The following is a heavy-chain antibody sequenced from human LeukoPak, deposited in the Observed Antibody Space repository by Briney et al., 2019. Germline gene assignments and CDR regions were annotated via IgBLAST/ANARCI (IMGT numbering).Heavy chain of an antibody. J-gene: IGHJ4*02. CDR2: VYYTGST. V-gene: IGHV4-39*07. CDR3: ARGYYDSSGYSLDY. CDR1: GGSISISSSSYY. D-gene: IGHD3-22*01. Sequence: PSETLFLTCTVSGGSISISSSSYYWGWIRQPPGKGLEWIGNVYYTGSTYYNPSLKSRVTISLDTSKNQFSLKLSSVTAADTAVYYCARGYYDSSGYSLDYWGQGTLVTVSS.